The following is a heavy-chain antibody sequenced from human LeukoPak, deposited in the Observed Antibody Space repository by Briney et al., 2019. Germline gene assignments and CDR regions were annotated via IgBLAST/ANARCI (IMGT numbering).Heavy chain of an antibody. CDR3: ARDRVGYYYDSSGYEFDH. CDR1: GFTFSSYS. D-gene: IGHD3-22*01. V-gene: IGHV3-21*01. Sequence: GGSLRLSCAASGFTFSSYSMNWVRQAPGKGLEWVSSISSSSSYIYYADSVKGRFTISRDNAKNSLYLQMNSLRAEDTAVYYCARDRVGYYYDSSGYEFDHWGQGTLVTVSS. J-gene: IGHJ5*02. CDR2: ISSSSSYI.